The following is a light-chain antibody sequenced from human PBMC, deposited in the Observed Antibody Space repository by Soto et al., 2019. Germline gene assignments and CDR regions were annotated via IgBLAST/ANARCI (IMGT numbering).Light chain of an antibody. CDR3: SSYVSSSTFVV. CDR2: EVS. V-gene: IGLV2-14*01. J-gene: IGLJ2*01. Sequence: QSALTQPASVSESPGQSITISCIGTSSDVGAYDHVSWYQQHPGKAPKVIISEVSNRPSGVSTRFSGSKSGNTASLTISGLQAEDEADYYCSSYVSSSTFVVFGGGTKLTVL. CDR1: SSDVGAYDH.